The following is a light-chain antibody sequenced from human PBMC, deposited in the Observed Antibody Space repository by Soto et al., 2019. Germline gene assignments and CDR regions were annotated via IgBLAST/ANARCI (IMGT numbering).Light chain of an antibody. Sequence: EIVLTQSPATLSLSPGERATLSCRASQSVSSYLAWYQQKPGQAPRLLIYDASNRATGIPARFSGSGSGTDCTLTISSLEPEDFAVYYWQQRSNWPPGITFGGGTKVEIK. CDR3: QQRSNWPPGIT. V-gene: IGKV3-11*01. CDR2: DAS. CDR1: QSVSSY. J-gene: IGKJ4*01.